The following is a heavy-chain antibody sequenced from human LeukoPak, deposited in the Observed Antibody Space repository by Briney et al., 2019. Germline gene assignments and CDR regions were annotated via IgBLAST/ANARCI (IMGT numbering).Heavy chain of an antibody. V-gene: IGHV3-48*01. CDR1: GFTFSSYS. D-gene: IGHD5-24*01. J-gene: IGHJ4*02. Sequence: GGSLRLSCAASGFTFSSYSMNWVRQAPGKGLEWVSYISSSSSTIYYADSVKGRFTISRDNAKNSLYLQMNSLRAEDTAVYYCASTERWLQFRSFDYWGQGTLVTVSS. CDR2: ISSSSSTI. CDR3: ASTERWLQFRSFDY.